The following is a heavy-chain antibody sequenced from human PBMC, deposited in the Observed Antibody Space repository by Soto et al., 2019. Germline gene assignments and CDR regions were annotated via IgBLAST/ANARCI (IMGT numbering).Heavy chain of an antibody. J-gene: IGHJ6*03. CDR2: INPNSGGT. CDR3: ATSLGAAAGTQTYYYYYMDV. V-gene: IGHV1-2*04. D-gene: IGHD6-13*01. CDR1: GYTFTGSY. Sequence: ASVKVSCKASGYTFTGSYMHWVRQAPGQGLEWMGWINPNSGGTNYAQKFQGWVTMTRDTSISTAYMELSRLRSDDTAVYYCATSLGAAAGTQTYYYYYMDVWGKGTTVTVSS.